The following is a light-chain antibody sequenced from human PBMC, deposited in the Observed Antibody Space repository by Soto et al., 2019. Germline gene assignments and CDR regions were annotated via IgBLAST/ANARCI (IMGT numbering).Light chain of an antibody. Sequence: QSVLTQPPSVSGTPGQRVTISCSGGSSNIGSTIVNWYQVLPGTAPKLVIHTDNQRPSGVPDRFSGSKSGTSASLAISGLQSDDEADYYCEAWDGSLNGPIFGGGTKLTVL. CDR3: EAWDGSLNGPI. CDR1: SSNIGSTI. J-gene: IGLJ2*01. CDR2: TDN. V-gene: IGLV1-44*01.